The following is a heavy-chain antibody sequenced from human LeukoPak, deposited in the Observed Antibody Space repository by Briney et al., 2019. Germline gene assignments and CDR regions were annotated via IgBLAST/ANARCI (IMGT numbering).Heavy chain of an antibody. CDR1: GGTFSSYA. CDR3: ARAIWFGESNQRYYFDY. Sequence: SVKVSCKASGGTFSSYAISWVRQAPGQGLEWMGGIIPIFGTANYAQKFQGRVTITTDESTSTAYMELSSLRSEDTAVYYCARAIWFGESNQRYYFDYWGQGTLVTVSS. J-gene: IGHJ4*02. D-gene: IGHD3-10*01. V-gene: IGHV1-69*05. CDR2: IIPIFGTA.